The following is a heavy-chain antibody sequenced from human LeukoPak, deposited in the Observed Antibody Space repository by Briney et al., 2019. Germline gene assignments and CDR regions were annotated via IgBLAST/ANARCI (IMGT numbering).Heavy chain of an antibody. V-gene: IGHV4-61*01. CDR1: GGSVSSGSYY. CDR2: IYYSGST. D-gene: IGHD6-13*01. CDR3: ARDGAAAAGTEPHFDY. Sequence: SETLSLTCTVSGGSVSSGSYYWSWIRQPPGKGLEWIGYIYYSGSTNYNPSLKSRVTISVDTSKNQFSLKLSSVTAADTAVYYCARDGAAAAGTEPHFDYWGLGTLVTVSS. J-gene: IGHJ4*02.